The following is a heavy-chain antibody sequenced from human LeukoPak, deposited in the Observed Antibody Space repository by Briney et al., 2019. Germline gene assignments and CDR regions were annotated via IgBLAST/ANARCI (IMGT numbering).Heavy chain of an antibody. CDR1: GFTFSTHW. CDR3: ARLLGPDTDF. J-gene: IGHJ4*02. V-gene: IGHV3-7*01. CDR2: IKQDGSEK. D-gene: IGHD2-2*01. Sequence: TGGSLRLSCAASGFTFSTHWMAWVRQAPGKGLEWAANIKQDGSEKYYVDSVKGRFTISRDNAKNSLYLQMTSLRAEDTAVYYCARLLGPDTDFWGQGTLVTVSS.